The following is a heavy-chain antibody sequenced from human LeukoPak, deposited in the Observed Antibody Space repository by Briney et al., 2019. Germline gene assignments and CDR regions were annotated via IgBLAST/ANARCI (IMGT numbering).Heavy chain of an antibody. CDR3: AKEAIKTYYYDSSGHFDY. CDR2: ISGSGGST. CDR1: GFTFSSYA. V-gene: IGHV3-23*01. D-gene: IGHD3-22*01. J-gene: IGHJ4*02. Sequence: GGSLRLSCAASGFTFSSYAMSWVRQAPGKGLEWVSAISGSGGSTYYADSVKGRFTISRDNSKNTLYLQMNSLRAEDTAEYYCAKEAIKTYYYDSSGHFDYWGQGTLVTVSS.